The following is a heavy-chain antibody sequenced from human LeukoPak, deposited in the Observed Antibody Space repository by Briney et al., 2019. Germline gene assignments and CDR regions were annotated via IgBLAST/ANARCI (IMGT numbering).Heavy chain of an antibody. V-gene: IGHV4-59*08. CDR1: GGSINSHY. D-gene: IGHD6-19*01. CDR3: VRRDNTGWNYFDY. CDR2: IYYSGST. J-gene: IGHJ4*02. Sequence: KPSETLSLTCTVSGGSINSHYWSWIRQPPGKGLEWIGDIYYSGSTKYNPSLKSRVTISVDTSKNHLSLKLSSVLAADTAIYYRVRRDNTGWNYFDYWGQGILVTVSS.